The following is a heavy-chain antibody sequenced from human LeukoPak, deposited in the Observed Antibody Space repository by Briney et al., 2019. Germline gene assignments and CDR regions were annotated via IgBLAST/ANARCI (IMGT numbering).Heavy chain of an antibody. CDR2: IYHSGST. V-gene: IGHV4-30-2*01. D-gene: IGHD3-10*01. CDR3: ARGAYYYGSGSYSDAFDI. J-gene: IGHJ3*02. CDR1: GGSISSGGYS. Sequence: PSQTLSLTCAVSGGSISSGGYSWSWIRQPPGKGLEWIGYIYHSGSTYYNPSLKSRVTISVDRSKNQFSLKLSSVTAAETAVYYCARGAYYYGSGSYSDAFDIWGQGTMVTVSS.